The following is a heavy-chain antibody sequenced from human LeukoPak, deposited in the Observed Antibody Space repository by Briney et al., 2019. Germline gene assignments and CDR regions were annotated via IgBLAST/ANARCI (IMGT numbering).Heavy chain of an antibody. D-gene: IGHD3-22*01. Sequence: PGGSLRLSCEVSGFIFSNYGMHWVRQAPGKGLEWVAVIWNDGSNEYYADSVQGRLTISRDNSKNTLYVQMNSLRAEDTAVYYCAKDYDSGAFDIWGQGTMVTVSS. CDR2: IWNDGSNE. CDR3: AKDYDSGAFDI. V-gene: IGHV3-33*06. CDR1: GFIFSNYG. J-gene: IGHJ3*02.